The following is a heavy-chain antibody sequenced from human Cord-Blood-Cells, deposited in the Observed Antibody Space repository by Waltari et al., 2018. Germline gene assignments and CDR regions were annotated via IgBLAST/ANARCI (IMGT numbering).Heavy chain of an antibody. CDR3: GRGQPLITGTSYGMDV. CDR2: NNPNSGGT. J-gene: IGHJ6*02. Sequence: QVQLVQSGAEVKKPGASVKVSCKASGYTFTGYYMHWVRQAPGQGLEWMGWNNPNSGGTNYAEQFQGWVTMTRETSISTAYMELSRLRSDDTAVDYCGRGQPLITGTSYGMDVWGQGTTVTVSS. CDR1: GYTFTGYY. V-gene: IGHV1-2*04. D-gene: IGHD1-20*01.